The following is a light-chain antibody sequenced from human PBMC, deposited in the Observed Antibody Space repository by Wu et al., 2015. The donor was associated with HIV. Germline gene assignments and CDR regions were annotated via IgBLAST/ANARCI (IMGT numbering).Light chain of an antibody. Sequence: DIQMTQSPSSLSASVGDRVIITCQASQDIANYLNWYQQKPGKAPKLLIYDASNLETGVPSRFSGSGSGTDFTFTITSLQPEDIATYYCQQYDGDSYHLYTFGQGTKLEIK. V-gene: IGKV1-33*01. CDR2: DAS. CDR3: QQYDGDSYHLYT. CDR1: QDIANY. J-gene: IGKJ2*01.